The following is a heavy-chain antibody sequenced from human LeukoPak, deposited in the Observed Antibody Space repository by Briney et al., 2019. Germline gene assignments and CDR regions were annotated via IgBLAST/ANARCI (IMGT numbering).Heavy chain of an antibody. J-gene: IGHJ6*03. D-gene: IGHD3-3*01. Sequence: ASVKVSCKASGYTFTSYYMHWVRQAPGQGLEWMGIINSSGGSTSYAQKFQGRVTMTRDTSTSTVYMELSSLRSEDTAVYYCARDRYDFWSGYYTPVDYYYYMDVWGKGTTVTVSS. CDR2: INSSGGST. CDR3: ARDRYDFWSGYYTPVDYYYYMDV. CDR1: GYTFTSYY. V-gene: IGHV1-46*01.